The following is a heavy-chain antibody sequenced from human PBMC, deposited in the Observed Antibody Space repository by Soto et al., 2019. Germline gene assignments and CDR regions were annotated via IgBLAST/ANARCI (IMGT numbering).Heavy chain of an antibody. CDR2: IYYSGST. Sequence: PSETLSLTCTVSGGSISSYYWSWIRQPPGKGLEWIGYIYYSGSTNYNPSLKSRVTISVDTSKNQFSLKLSSVTAADTAMYYCARSRYSSGWFLDAFDIWGQGTMVTVSS. CDR1: GGSISSYY. J-gene: IGHJ3*02. V-gene: IGHV4-59*01. CDR3: ARSRYSSGWFLDAFDI. D-gene: IGHD6-19*01.